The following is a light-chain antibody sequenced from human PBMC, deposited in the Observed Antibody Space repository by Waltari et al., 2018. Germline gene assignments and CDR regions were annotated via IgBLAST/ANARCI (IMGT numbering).Light chain of an antibody. V-gene: IGKV3-15*01. CDR2: GTS. J-gene: IGKJ1*01. CDR3: QQYYNWPRT. Sequence: EIVLTQSPDTLSLSPGERVILSCRASQSVGSNLAWYQQKPGQPPRLLIYGTSTSATDIPGTFSGSGSGTGFTLTISSLQSEDFALYYCQQYYNWPRTFGQGTKVEIK. CDR1: QSVGSN.